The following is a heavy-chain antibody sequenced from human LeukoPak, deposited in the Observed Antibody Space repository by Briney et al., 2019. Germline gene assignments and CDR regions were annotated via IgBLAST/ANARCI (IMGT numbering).Heavy chain of an antibody. CDR1: GFTLSRYA. CDR2: ISGSGGST. J-gene: IGHJ4*02. V-gene: IGHV3-23*01. Sequence: GGSLRLSCAASGFTLSRYAMSWVCQALGKGLGWGSAISGSGGSTYYADSAKGRFTISRDTSKNTLYLQMNSLRAEDTAVYYCGNCYARSVYYYPFVLWGQGTLVTVSS. CDR3: GNCYARSVYYYPFVL. D-gene: IGHD3-22*01.